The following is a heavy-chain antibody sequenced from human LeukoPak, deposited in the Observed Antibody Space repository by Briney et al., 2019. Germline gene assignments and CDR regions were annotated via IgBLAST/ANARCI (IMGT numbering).Heavy chain of an antibody. CDR1: GGSISSYY. V-gene: IGHV4-39*01. CDR3: ARHSGLRSPFDP. J-gene: IGHJ5*02. Sequence: SETLSLTCTVSGGSISSYYWSWIRQPPGRDLEWIGSIYSSGNTYYNPSLESRVTISVDTSKNQLSLKLTSAIAADTSVYYCARHSGLRSPFDPWGQGTLVTVSS. CDR2: IYSSGNT. D-gene: IGHD3-3*01.